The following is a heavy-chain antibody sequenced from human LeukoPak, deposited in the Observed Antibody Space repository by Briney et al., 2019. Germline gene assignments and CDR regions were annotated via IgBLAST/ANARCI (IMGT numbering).Heavy chain of an antibody. CDR3: ARGYYYGSGSYPWFDP. Sequence: PSETLSLTCTVSGGPISSYYWSWIRQSPGKGLEWIGYIYYSGSTNYNPSLKSRVTISVDTSKNQFSLKLSSVTAADTAVYYCARGYYYGSGSYPWFDPWGQGTLVTVSS. CDR2: IYYSGST. J-gene: IGHJ5*02. D-gene: IGHD3-10*01. CDR1: GGPISSYY. V-gene: IGHV4-59*08.